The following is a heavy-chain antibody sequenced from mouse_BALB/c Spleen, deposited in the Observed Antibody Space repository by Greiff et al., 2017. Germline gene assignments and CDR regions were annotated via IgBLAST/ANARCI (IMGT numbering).Heavy chain of an antibody. D-gene: IGHD4-1*01. V-gene: IGHV3-2*02. CDR2: ISYSGST. CDR3: ARSSGTEFAY. CDR1: GYSITSDYA. J-gene: IGHJ3*01. Sequence: EVKLMESGPGLVKPSQSLSLTCTVTGYSITSDYAWNWIRQFPGNKLEWMGYISYSGSTSYNPSLKSRISITRDTSKNQFFLQLNSVTTEDTATYYCARSSGTEFAYWGQGTLVTVSA.